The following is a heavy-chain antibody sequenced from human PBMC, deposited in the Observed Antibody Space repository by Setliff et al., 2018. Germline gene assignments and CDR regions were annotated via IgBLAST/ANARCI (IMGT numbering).Heavy chain of an antibody. CDR1: GYSFTSYW. J-gene: IGHJ6*02. Sequence: GESLKISCKGSGYSFTSYWIGWVRQMPGKGLEWMGIIYPGDSDTRYSPSFQGQVTISVDRSISTAYLQWSSLKASDTVMYYCARLVRDIVVVPAPGGDYYYYYGMDVWGQGTTVTVSS. CDR3: ARLVRDIVVVPAPGGDYYYYYGMDV. CDR2: IYPGDSDT. V-gene: IGHV5-51*01. D-gene: IGHD2-2*01.